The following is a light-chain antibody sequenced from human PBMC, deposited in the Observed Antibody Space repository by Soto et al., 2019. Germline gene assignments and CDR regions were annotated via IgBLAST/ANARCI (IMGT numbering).Light chain of an antibody. V-gene: IGKV3D-15*01. J-gene: IGKJ1*01. CDR1: QSISIN. CDR2: AGS. Sequence: EIGLKQSPGTLSVSPGDRVTLSCRASQSISINLAWYQHKPGQAPRLLIHAGSTRATGIPARISGSGSGTEFTLTISSLQSEDVAVYCCQQYNNWPPTFGQGTKVDIK. CDR3: QQYNNWPPT.